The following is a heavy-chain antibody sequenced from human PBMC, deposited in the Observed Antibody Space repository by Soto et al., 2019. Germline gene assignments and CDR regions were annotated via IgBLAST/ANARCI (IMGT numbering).Heavy chain of an antibody. Sequence: GASVEASCKACRYNFRDCGMTWVRHAPGQGLEWMGWISGKNGNTNYAQKVQGRVTLTADTSTRTAYMEMRALTSDDTGIYYCARSDYYEDTGTFENWGQGTPVTVSS. CDR3: ARSDYYEDTGTFEN. CDR2: ISGKNGNT. CDR1: RYNFRDCG. D-gene: IGHD4-17*01. J-gene: IGHJ4*02. V-gene: IGHV1-18*04.